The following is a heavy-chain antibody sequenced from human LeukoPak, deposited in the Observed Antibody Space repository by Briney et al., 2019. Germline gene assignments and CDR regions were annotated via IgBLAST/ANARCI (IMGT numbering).Heavy chain of an antibody. D-gene: IGHD2-2*02. CDR3: AKDFRHRPTGPAAIQAGCYFDY. V-gene: IGHV3-30*02. CDR2: IRIDGSNK. Sequence: GGSLRLSCAASGFTFSSYGMHWVRQAPGKGLEWVAFIRIDGSNKYYADSVKGRFTISRDNSKNTLYLQMNSLRAEDTAVYYCAKDFRHRPTGPAAIQAGCYFDYWGQGTLVTVSS. CDR1: GFTFSSYG. J-gene: IGHJ4*02.